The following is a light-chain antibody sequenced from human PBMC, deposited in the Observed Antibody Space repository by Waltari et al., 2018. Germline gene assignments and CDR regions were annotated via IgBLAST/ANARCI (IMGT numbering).Light chain of an antibody. J-gene: IGKJ4*01. CDR1: QSILTY. V-gene: IGKV1-39*01. CDR3: QQSYSIPT. Sequence: DIQLTQSPSSLSASVGDRVTITCRASQSILTYLNWYQQTPGKAPKLLIYGASSLHSGVPSSFSGSGSGTDFTLTIKSLQPEDFASYYCQQSYSIPTFGGGTKVEIK. CDR2: GAS.